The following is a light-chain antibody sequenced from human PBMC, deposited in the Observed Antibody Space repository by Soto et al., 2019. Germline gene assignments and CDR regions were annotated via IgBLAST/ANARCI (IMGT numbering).Light chain of an antibody. CDR1: SSDIGAFNF. Sequence: QSALTQPASVSGSPRQSISIPCTGTSSDIGAFNFVSWYQQHPGKAPKVLIYGVTNRPSGVDYRFSGSKSGNTASLIISGLRPEDEADYYCSSFTSASTRIFGTGTKVTVL. CDR2: GVT. CDR3: SSFTSASTRI. V-gene: IGLV2-14*03. J-gene: IGLJ1*01.